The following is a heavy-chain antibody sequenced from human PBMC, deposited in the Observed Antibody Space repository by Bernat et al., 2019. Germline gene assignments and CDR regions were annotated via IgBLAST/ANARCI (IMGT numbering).Heavy chain of an antibody. V-gene: IGHV3-33*01. J-gene: IGHJ6*02. CDR1: GFTFSNFG. CDR2: IYYDGSNK. D-gene: IGHD1-26*01. CDR3: ARASSGSALYGMGV. Sequence: QVHLVESGGGVVQPGRSLRLSCAVSGFTFSNFGMHWVRQAPGKGLEWVALIYYDGSNKYYADSVKGRFTISRDNSKNTLYLQMNSLRAEDTAVYYCARASSGSALYGMGVWGQGTTVTVSS.